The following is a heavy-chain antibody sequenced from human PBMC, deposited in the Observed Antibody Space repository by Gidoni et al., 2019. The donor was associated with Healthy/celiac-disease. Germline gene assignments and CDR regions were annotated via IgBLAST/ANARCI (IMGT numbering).Heavy chain of an antibody. CDR3: ARDKEYDFWSGYKGAFDY. CDR2: ISSSSSYI. CDR1: GFTFSSYR. J-gene: IGHJ4*02. D-gene: IGHD3-3*01. V-gene: IGHV3-21*01. Sequence: EVQLVESGGGLVTPGGSLRLSCAASGFTFSSYRMNWVRQAPGKGLEWVSSISSSSSYIYYADSVKGRFTISRDNAKNSLYLQMNSLRAEDTAVYYCARDKEYDFWSGYKGAFDYWGQGTLVTVSS.